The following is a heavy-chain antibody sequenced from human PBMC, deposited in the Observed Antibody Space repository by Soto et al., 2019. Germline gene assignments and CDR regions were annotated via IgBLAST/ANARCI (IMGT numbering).Heavy chain of an antibody. CDR1: GYTFSSYA. D-gene: IGHD2-21*02. J-gene: IGHJ6*02. V-gene: IGHV1-3*01. CDR3: ASEYCGGDCYSAARYGMDV. Sequence: ASVKVSCKASGYTFSSYAMHWVRQAPGQRLEWMGWIHAGNGNTKYSQKFQGRVTITRDTSASTAYMELSSLRSEDTAVYYCASEYCGGDCYSAARYGMDVWGQ. CDR2: IHAGNGNT.